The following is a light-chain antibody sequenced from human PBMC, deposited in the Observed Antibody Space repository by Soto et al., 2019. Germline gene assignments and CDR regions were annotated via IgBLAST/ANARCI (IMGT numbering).Light chain of an antibody. CDR1: QSISSW. Sequence: DIQMTQSPSTLSASVGDRVTITCRASQSISSWLAWYQQKPGKAPKLLIYDASSLESGVPSRFSGSGPGTEFTLTISSLQPEDFATYYCQQYNSYALWTFGQGTKV. V-gene: IGKV1-5*01. CDR3: QQYNSYALWT. J-gene: IGKJ1*01. CDR2: DAS.